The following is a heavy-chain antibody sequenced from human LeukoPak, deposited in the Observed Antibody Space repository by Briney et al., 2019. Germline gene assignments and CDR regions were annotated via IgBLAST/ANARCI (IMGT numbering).Heavy chain of an antibody. CDR3: ARWVGRNWFDP. Sequence: SETLSLTCAVYGGSFSGYYWSWIRQPPGKGLEWIGEINHSGSTNYNPSLKSRVTISVDTSKNQFSLKLSSVTAADTAVYYCARWVGRNWFDPWGQGTLVTVSS. CDR2: INHSGST. D-gene: IGHD1-26*01. CDR1: GGSFSGYY. J-gene: IGHJ5*02. V-gene: IGHV4-34*01.